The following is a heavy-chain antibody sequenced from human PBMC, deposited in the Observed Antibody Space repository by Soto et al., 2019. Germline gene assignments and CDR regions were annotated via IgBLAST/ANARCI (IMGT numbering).Heavy chain of an antibody. D-gene: IGHD6-13*01. CDR2: ISSNGGST. Sequence: PGGSLRLSCAASGFTFSSYAMHWVRQAPGKGLEYVSAISSNGGSTYYANSVKGRFTISRDNSKNTLYLQMGSLRAEDMAVYYCASPPGYSSSWPLSYWGQGTLVTVSS. V-gene: IGHV3-64*01. CDR1: GFTFSSYA. J-gene: IGHJ4*02. CDR3: ASPPGYSSSWPLSY.